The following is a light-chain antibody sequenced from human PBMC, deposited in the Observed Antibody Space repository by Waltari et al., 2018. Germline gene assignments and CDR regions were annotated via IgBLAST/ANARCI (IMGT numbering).Light chain of an antibody. CDR2: DAS. V-gene: IGKV3-11*01. CDR3: QQRSTWPSVT. CDR1: QSVGRH. Sequence: EIVLTQSPATLSLSPGERATVSCRASQSVGRHLAWYQQKPGQAPMLLIYDASDRAADTPARFSGSGSGTDFTLTISSLEPEDFVVYYCQQRSTWPSVTFGGGTKVEIK. J-gene: IGKJ4*01.